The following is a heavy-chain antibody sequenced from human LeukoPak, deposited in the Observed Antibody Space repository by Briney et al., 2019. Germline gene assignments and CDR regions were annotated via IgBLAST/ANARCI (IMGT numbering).Heavy chain of an antibody. CDR2: ISGSGGST. V-gene: IGHV3-23*01. Sequence: GGSLRLSCAASGFTVSSNYMSWVRQAPGKGLEWVSAISGSGGSTYYADSVKGRFTISRDNSKNTLYLQMNGLRAEDTAVYYCAKRASGWYPNWGQGTLVTVSS. D-gene: IGHD6-19*01. J-gene: IGHJ4*02. CDR3: AKRASGWYPN. CDR1: GFTVSSNY.